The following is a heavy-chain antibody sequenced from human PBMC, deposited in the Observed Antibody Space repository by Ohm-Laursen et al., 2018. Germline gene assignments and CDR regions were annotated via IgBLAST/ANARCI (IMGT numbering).Heavy chain of an antibody. Sequence: PSDTLSLTCTVSGAPISTHYWSWIRQPPGKGLEWIGYIYYSGTTNYNPSLKSRVTISLNTSKNQFSLKLSSVTAADTAVYYCAKEADVDNGAFDIWGQGTMVTVSS. V-gene: IGHV4-59*11. J-gene: IGHJ3*02. CDR2: IYYSGTT. D-gene: IGHD5-12*01. CDR1: GAPISTHY. CDR3: AKEADVDNGAFDI.